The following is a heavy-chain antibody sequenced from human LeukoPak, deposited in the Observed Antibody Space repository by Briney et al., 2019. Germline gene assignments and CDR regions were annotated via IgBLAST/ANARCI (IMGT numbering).Heavy chain of an antibody. CDR1: GGSISSYF. V-gene: IGHV4-59*01. CDR2: ISYSGTT. D-gene: IGHD1-26*01. Sequence: PSETLPFTCSVSGGSISSYFWSWLRPPPGERLEWIGLISYSGTTIYNPSLKSRVTISADTSKNQFSLKVSSVTAADTAVYFCARDPLPQTYYEAFWGQGILVTVSS. CDR3: ARDPLPQTYYEAF. J-gene: IGHJ4*02.